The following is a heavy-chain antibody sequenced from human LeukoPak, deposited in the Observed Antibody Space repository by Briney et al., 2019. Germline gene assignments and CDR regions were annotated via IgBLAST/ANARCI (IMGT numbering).Heavy chain of an antibody. CDR2: ISGSGGST. CDR1: GFTFSSYG. Sequence: PGGSPRLSCAASGFTFSSYGMSWVRQAPGKGLEWVSAISGSGGSTYYADSVKGRFTISRDNAKNSLYLQMNSLRAEDTAVYYCARDYGGSSPFDYWGQGTLVTVSS. V-gene: IGHV3-23*01. D-gene: IGHD4-23*01. J-gene: IGHJ4*02. CDR3: ARDYGGSSPFDY.